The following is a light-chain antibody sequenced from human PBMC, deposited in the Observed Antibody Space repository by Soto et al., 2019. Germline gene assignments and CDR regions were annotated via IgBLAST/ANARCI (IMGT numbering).Light chain of an antibody. Sequence: DIQMTQSPSSLSASVGDRITITCRASQSITAYLNWYQQSPGKAPKLLIYAAASLQSGVPSRFSGSGSGTAFTLTISSLQPDDFAIYYCQQSYSTPYTFGQGTKLEI. CDR1: QSITAY. CDR2: AAA. V-gene: IGKV1-39*01. CDR3: QQSYSTPYT. J-gene: IGKJ2*01.